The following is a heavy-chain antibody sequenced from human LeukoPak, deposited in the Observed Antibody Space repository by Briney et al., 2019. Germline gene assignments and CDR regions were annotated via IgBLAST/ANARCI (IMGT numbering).Heavy chain of an antibody. J-gene: IGHJ4*02. D-gene: IGHD3-9*01. CDR2: IYHSGST. CDR3: ARLTKESRYFDWLCYFDY. Sequence: SETLSLTCAVSGYSISSGYYWGWIRQPPGKGLEWIGSIYHSGSTYYNPSFKSRVTISVDTSKNQFSLKLSSVTAADTAVYYCARLTKESRYFDWLCYFDYWGQGTLVTVSS. V-gene: IGHV4-38-2*01. CDR1: GYSISSGYY.